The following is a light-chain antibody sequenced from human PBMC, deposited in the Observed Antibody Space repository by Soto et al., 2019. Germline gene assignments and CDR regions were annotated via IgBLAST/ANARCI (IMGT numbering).Light chain of an antibody. CDR2: GDS. J-gene: IGKJ1*01. V-gene: IGKV1-12*01. Sequence: DIQMTQSPSSVSASVGDRVSITCRASQGISRFLAWYQQKPGKAPKLLISGDSTLQSGVPSRFSGSGSATEFTLTITNLQPDDFATYFCQQTNSFPPTFGQGTKVEIK. CDR3: QQTNSFPPT. CDR1: QGISRF.